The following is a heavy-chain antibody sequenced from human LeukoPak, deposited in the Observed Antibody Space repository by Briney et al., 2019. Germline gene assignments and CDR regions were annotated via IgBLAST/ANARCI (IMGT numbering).Heavy chain of an antibody. V-gene: IGHV3-11*01. J-gene: IGHJ6*02. Sequence: PGGSLRLSCAAYGFTFSDYYMSWNRQAPGKGLEWVSYISSSGSTIYYADSVKGRFTISRDNAKNSLYLQMNSLRAEDTAVYYCARDGRDQGFTAMARGYYYYGMDVWGQGTTFTVSS. CDR1: GFTFSDYY. D-gene: IGHD5-18*01. CDR2: ISSSGSTI. CDR3: ARDGRDQGFTAMARGYYYYGMDV.